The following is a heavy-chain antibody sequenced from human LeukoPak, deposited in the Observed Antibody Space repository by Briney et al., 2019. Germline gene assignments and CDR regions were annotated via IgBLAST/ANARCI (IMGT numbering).Heavy chain of an antibody. Sequence: PGASLRLSCAASGFTFSSYAMSWVRQAPGKGLEWVSAISGSGGSTYYADSVKGRFTISRDNSKNTLYLQMNSLRAEDTAVYYCAKGDYYDSSGYPYWGQGTLVTVSS. V-gene: IGHV3-23*01. CDR2: ISGSGGST. CDR3: AKGDYYDSSGYPY. J-gene: IGHJ4*02. CDR1: GFTFSSYA. D-gene: IGHD3-22*01.